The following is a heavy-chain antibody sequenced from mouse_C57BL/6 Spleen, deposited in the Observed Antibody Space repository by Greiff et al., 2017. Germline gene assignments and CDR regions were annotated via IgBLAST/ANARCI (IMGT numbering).Heavy chain of an antibody. CDR3: TTWGYFDV. V-gene: IGHV6-3*01. Sequence: EVMLVESGGGLVQPGGSMKLSCVASGFTFSNYWMNWVRQSPEKGLEWVAQIRLKSDNYATHYAESVKGRFTISRDDSKSSVYLQMNNLRAEDTGIYYCTTWGYFDVWGTGTTVTVSS. CDR1: GFTFSNYW. CDR2: IRLKSDNYAT. J-gene: IGHJ1*03.